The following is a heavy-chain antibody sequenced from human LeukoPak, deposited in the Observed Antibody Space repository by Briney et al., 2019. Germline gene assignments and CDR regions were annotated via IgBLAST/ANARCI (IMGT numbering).Heavy chain of an antibody. D-gene: IGHD3-3*01. Sequence: PSETLSLTSAVYGGSFSCYYWSSIRQPPGKGLEWIGEINHSGSTNYNPSLKSRVTISVDTSKNQFSLKLSSVTAADTAVYYCARGNPVTIFGVVIIPSWFDHWGQGTLVTVSS. J-gene: IGHJ5*02. CDR3: ARGNPVTIFGVVIIPSWFDH. CDR2: INHSGST. V-gene: IGHV4-34*01. CDR1: GGSFSCYY.